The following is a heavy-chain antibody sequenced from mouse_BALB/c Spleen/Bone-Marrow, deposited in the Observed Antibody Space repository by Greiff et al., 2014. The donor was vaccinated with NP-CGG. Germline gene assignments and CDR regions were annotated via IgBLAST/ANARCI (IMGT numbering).Heavy chain of an antibody. Sequence: LVESGGSLKLSCAASGFDFSRYWMTWVRQAPGKGLEWIGEINPDSSTINYTPSLEDKFIISRDNAKNTLYLQMSKVRSEDTALYYCAGNGYYGWIAYWGQGTLVTVSA. V-gene: IGHV4-1*02. CDR2: INPDSSTI. D-gene: IGHD2-3*01. J-gene: IGHJ3*01. CDR1: GFDFSRYW. CDR3: AGNGYYGWIAY.